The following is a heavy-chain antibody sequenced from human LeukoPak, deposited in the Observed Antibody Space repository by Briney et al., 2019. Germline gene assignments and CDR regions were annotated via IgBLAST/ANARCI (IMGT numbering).Heavy chain of an antibody. D-gene: IGHD1-26*01. J-gene: IGHJ5*02. V-gene: IGHV4-31*03. CDR3: ARSRVGP. CDR1: GGSISSGGYY. CDR2: IYYSGST. Sequence: PSETLSLTCTVSGGSISSGGYYWSWIRQHPGKGLEWIGHIYYSGSTYYNASLKSRVSISIDTSKNQFSLKLTSVTAADTAVYYCARSRVGPWGQGTPVTVSS.